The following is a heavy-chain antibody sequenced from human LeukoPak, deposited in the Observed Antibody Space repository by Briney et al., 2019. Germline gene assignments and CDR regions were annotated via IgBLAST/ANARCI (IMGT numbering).Heavy chain of an antibody. CDR1: GGSFSGYY. Sequence: KASETLSLTCAVYGGSFSGYYWSWIRQPPGKGLEWIGEINHSGSTNYNPSLKSRVTISVDTSKNQFSLKLSSVTAADTAVYYCARGGRLYSSGWYRRINWFDPWGQGTLVTVSS. CDR2: INHSGST. J-gene: IGHJ5*02. CDR3: ARGGRLYSSGWYRRINWFDP. D-gene: IGHD6-19*01. V-gene: IGHV4-34*01.